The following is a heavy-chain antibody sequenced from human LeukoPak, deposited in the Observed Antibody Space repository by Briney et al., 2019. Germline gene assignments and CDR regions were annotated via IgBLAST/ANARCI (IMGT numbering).Heavy chain of an antibody. J-gene: IGHJ3*02. CDR3: ARGQTCSSANCYTARAFDI. CDR1: GYNFPYYY. D-gene: IGHD2-2*02. CDR2: IYPGGSDP. V-gene: IGHV5-51*01. Sequence: GESLKISCKGSGYNFPYYYIAWVRQMPGKGLEWMGIIYPGGSDPKYSPSFQGQVTISVDKSISTAYLQWSGLKASDTAIYFCARGQTCSSANCYTARAFDIWGQGTMVTVSS.